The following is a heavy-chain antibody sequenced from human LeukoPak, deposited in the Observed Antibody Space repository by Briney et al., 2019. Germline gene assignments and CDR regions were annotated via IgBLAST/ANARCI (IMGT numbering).Heavy chain of an antibody. V-gene: IGHV3-33*01. J-gene: IGHJ4*02. Sequence: PGRSLRLSCAASGFTFSSYGMHWVRQAPGKGLEWVAVIWSDGINKYYADSVKGRFPISRDNSKNALYLQMNSLRAEDTAVYSCATRNFDDSGTYALGYWGQGTLVTVSS. D-gene: IGHD3-10*01. CDR1: GFTFSSYG. CDR3: ATRNFDDSGTYALGY. CDR2: IWSDGINK.